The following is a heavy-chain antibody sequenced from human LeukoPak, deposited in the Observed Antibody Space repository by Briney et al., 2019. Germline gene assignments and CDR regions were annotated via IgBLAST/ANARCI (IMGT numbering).Heavy chain of an antibody. D-gene: IGHD1-26*01. J-gene: IGHJ3*02. CDR3: AKDPRHTGELVDAFDI. CDR1: GGTFSSYA. V-gene: IGHV1-69*04. Sequence: SVKVSCKASGGTFSSYAISWVRQAPGQGLEWMGRIIPILGIANYAQKFQGRVTITADKSTSTAYMELSSLRSEDTAVYYCAKDPRHTGELVDAFDIWGQGTMVTVSS. CDR2: IIPILGIA.